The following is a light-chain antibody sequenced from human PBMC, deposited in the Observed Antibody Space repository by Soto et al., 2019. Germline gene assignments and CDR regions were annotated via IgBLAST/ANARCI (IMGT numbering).Light chain of an antibody. V-gene: IGKV3-20*01. Sequence: EIVLTQSPGTLSLSPGERATLSCRASQSVSSSYSAWYQQKPGQPPRLLIFDASSRATGIPDRFSGSGSGTDFTLTISSLEPEDFAVYYCQQFGRSPPSWTFGQGTKVEIK. J-gene: IGKJ1*01. CDR2: DAS. CDR1: QSVSSSY. CDR3: QQFGRSPPSWT.